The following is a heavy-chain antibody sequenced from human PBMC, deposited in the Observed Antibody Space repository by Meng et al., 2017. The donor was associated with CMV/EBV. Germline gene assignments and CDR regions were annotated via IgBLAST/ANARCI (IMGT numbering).Heavy chain of an antibody. J-gene: IGHJ6*02. Sequence: SVKVSCKASGGTFTGYAISWVRQAPGQGLERMGGIIPIFGTANYAQKLQGRVTITTDESTSTAYMELTSLRSEDTAVYHCAGGLGNYYYGMGVWGQGTTVTVSS. D-gene: IGHD3-16*01. CDR3: AGGLGNYYYGMGV. CDR1: GGTFTGYA. CDR2: IIPIFGTA. V-gene: IGHV1-69*05.